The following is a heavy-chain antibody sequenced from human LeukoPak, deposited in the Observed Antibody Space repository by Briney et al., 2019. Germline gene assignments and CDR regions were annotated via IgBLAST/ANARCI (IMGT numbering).Heavy chain of an antibody. CDR3: ATDLGSSWIY. V-gene: IGHV1-18*01. Sequence: GASVKVSCKASGYTFTRYGISWVRQAPGQGLEWMGWINPNNGNTNYVQKLQGRVTMTTDTSTSTAYMELRSLRSDDTAVYYCATDLGSSWIYWGHGTLVTVSS. CDR1: GYTFTRYG. J-gene: IGHJ4*01. CDR2: INPNNGNT. D-gene: IGHD6-13*01.